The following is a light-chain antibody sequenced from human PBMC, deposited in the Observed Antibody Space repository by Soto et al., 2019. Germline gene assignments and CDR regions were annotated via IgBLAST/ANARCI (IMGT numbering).Light chain of an antibody. CDR3: QDYGTSRT. V-gene: IGKV3-20*01. CDR2: GAS. J-gene: IGKJ1*01. CDR1: QSVSSNY. Sequence: EIVLTQSPGTLSLSPGERATLSCRASQSVSSNYLAWYQQRPGQAPRLLIYGASSRAADIPDRFSGSGSGIDFTLTISGLEPEDFAIYYCQDYGTSRTFGQGTKVEIK.